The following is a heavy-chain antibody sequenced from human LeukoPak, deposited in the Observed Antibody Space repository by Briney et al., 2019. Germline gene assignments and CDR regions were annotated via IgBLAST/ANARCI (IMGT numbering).Heavy chain of an antibody. CDR1: GYSFTNYD. V-gene: IGHV1-8*03. Sequence: ASVKVSCKASGYSFTNYDINWVRQATGQGLEWMGWMNPKSGDTGYSQKFQGRVFITRDTSINTAYMELSSLGSDDTAVYYCARDEGDYGDYYFDYWGQGTLVTVSS. CDR2: MNPKSGDT. CDR3: ARDEGDYGDYYFDY. J-gene: IGHJ4*02. D-gene: IGHD4-17*01.